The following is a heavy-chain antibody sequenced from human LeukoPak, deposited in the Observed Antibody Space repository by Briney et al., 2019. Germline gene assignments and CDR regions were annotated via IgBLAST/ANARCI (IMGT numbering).Heavy chain of an antibody. CDR1: GGSISSYY. Sequence: KPSETLSLTWTVSGGSISSYYWSWIRQPPGKGLEWIGYIYYSGSTNYNPSLKSRVTISVDTSKNQFSLKLSSVTAADTAVYYCARSGYSSGWYHFDYWGQGTLVTVSS. J-gene: IGHJ4*02. D-gene: IGHD6-19*01. CDR2: IYYSGST. CDR3: ARSGYSSGWYHFDY. V-gene: IGHV4-59*01.